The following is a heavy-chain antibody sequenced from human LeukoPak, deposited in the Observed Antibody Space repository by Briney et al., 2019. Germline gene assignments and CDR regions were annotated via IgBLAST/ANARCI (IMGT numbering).Heavy chain of an antibody. CDR1: GGSFSGYY. CDR3: ARGSYCSSPTCREFYYYYGMDV. V-gene: IGHV4-34*01. Sequence: SETLSLTCAVYGGSFSGYYWSWLRQPPGKGLEWIGEINRSGSTNYNPSLKSRVTISVDTSKNQFSLKLSSVTAADTAVYYCARGSYCSSPTCREFYYYYGMDVWGQGTTVTVSS. CDR2: INRSGST. D-gene: IGHD2-2*01. J-gene: IGHJ6*02.